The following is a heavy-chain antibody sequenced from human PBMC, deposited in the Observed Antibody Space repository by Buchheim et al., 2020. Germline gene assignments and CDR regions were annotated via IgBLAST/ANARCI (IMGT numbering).Heavy chain of an antibody. CDR3: EKRSDYYGSGSPFDY. CDR2: MHYSGST. D-gene: IGHD3-10*01. J-gene: IGHJ4*02. Sequence: QLQLQETGPGLVKPSETLSLTCSVSGGSISDISYYWGWIRQPPGKVLEWLGSMHYSGSTYHSPSLRSRVTISVDTSKNQFSLRVATVTAAGTAVYYCEKRSDYYGSGSPFDYWGQGSL. V-gene: IGHV4-39*01. CDR1: GGSISDISYY.